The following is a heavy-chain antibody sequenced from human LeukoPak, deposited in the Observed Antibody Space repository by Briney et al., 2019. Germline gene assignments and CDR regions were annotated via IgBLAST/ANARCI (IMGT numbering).Heavy chain of an antibody. V-gene: IGHV3-74*01. CDR2: MNSDGSGT. Sequence: GGSLRLSCTSSTFTLGTYWMHWVRQVPGEGLVWVARMNSDGSGTNYADSVKGRFTISRDNAKNTLYLQMNSLRAEDTAVYYCARGGSGYSFDFWGQGTLVTVSS. D-gene: IGHD6-19*01. J-gene: IGHJ4*02. CDR1: TFTLGTYW. CDR3: ARGGSGYSFDF.